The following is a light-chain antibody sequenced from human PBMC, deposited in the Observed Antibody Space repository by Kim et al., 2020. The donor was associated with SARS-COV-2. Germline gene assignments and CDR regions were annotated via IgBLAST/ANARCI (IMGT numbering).Light chain of an antibody. CDR1: TLGDKH. CDR3: QAWDSSTFV. CDR2: QGN. J-gene: IGLJ1*01. V-gene: IGLV3-1*01. Sequence: SYELTQPPSVSVSPGQTASISCSGDTLGDKHPCWYQQKPGQSPVLVIYQGNKRPSGISERFSGCTSGNTATLTISGTQTMDEADYYCQAWDSSTFVFGTG.